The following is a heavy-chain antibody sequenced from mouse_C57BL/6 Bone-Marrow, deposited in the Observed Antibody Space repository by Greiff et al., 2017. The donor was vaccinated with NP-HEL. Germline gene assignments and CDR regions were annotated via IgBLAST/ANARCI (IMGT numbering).Heavy chain of an antibody. CDR1: GFTFSSYT. J-gene: IGHJ2*01. V-gene: IGHV5-9*01. CDR2: ISGGGGNT. D-gene: IGHD2-4*01. Sequence: EVQLVESGGGLVKPGGSLKLSCAASGFTFSSYTMSWVRQTPEKRLEWVATISGGGGNTYYPDSVKGRFTISRDNAKNTLYLQMSSLRSEDTALYYCARRGDYAYFDYWGQGTTLTVSS. CDR3: ARRGDYAYFDY.